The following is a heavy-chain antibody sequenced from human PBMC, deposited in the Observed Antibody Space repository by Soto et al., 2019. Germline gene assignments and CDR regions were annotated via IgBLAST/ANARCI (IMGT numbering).Heavy chain of an antibody. D-gene: IGHD2-2*01. CDR3: ARRPESQNYYYYMDV. CDR2: INHSGST. V-gene: IGHV4-34*01. Sequence: PSETLSLTCAVYGGSFSGFYWSWIRQTPGKGLEWIGEINHSGSTNYRPSLKSRVIISVDTSKNQFTLKVNSVTAADTAVYYCARRPESQNYYYYMDVWGKGTTVTVSS. J-gene: IGHJ6*03. CDR1: GGSFSGFY.